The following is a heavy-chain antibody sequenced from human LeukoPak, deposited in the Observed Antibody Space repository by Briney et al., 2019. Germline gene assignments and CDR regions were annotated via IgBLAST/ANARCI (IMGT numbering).Heavy chain of an antibody. CDR2: INHSGST. J-gene: IGHJ6*02. V-gene: IGHV4-34*01. Sequence: PSETLSLTCAVHGASFSGYYWSWIRQPPGKGPEWLGEINHSGSTNYNPSLNIRVTISVDTSKNQFSLKLSSVTAADTAVYYCARDDYSNYYYYGMDVWGQGTTVTVSS. CDR3: ARDDYSNYYYYGMDV. D-gene: IGHD4-11*01. CDR1: GASFSGYY.